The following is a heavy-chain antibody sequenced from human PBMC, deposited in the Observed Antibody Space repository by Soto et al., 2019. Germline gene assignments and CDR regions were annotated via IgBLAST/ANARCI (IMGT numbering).Heavy chain of an antibody. J-gene: IGHJ6*02. Sequence: SVKVSCKASGGTFSSYAINWVRQAPGQGLEWMGGIIPIFGTANYAQKFQGRVTITADKSTSTAYMELSSLRSEDTAVYYCARDLVEMATITYYYYYYGMDVWGQGTTVTVS. CDR2: IIPIFGTA. D-gene: IGHD5-12*01. CDR3: ARDLVEMATITYYYYYYGMDV. V-gene: IGHV1-69*06. CDR1: GGTFSSYA.